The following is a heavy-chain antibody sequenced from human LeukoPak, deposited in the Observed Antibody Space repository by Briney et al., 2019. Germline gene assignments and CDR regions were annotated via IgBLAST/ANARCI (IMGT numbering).Heavy chain of an antibody. D-gene: IGHD4-11*01. CDR1: GYTFTGYY. J-gene: IGHJ5*02. CDR3: ARDGKRDYSNYNWSDP. V-gene: IGHV1-2*02. CDR2: INPNSGGT. Sequence: ASVKVSCKASGYTFTGYYMHWVRQAPGQGLEWMGWINPNSGGTNYAQRFQGRVTMTRDTSISTAYMELSRLRSDDTAVYYCARDGKRDYSNYNWSDPWGQGTLVTVSS.